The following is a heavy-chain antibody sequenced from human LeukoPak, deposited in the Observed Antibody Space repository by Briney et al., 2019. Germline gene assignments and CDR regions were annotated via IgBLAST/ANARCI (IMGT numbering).Heavy chain of an antibody. D-gene: IGHD6-19*01. Sequence: GGTLRLSCAASGFTFRDYAMHWVRQAPGKGLEWVSGITWNSGSIAYADSVKGRFTISRDNAKNSLYLQMNSLRAEDVALYYCTRSTGWYNYFGYWGQGALVTVSS. V-gene: IGHV3-9*03. CDR3: TRSTGWYNYFGY. CDR2: ITWNSGSI. J-gene: IGHJ4*02. CDR1: GFTFRDYA.